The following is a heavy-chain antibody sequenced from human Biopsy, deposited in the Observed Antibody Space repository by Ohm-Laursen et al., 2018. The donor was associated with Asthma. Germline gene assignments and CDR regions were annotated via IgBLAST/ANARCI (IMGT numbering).Heavy chain of an antibody. V-gene: IGHV3-30-3*01. Sequence: SLRLSCSASGFTFRSYAMHWVRQAPGKGLEWVAVGGSYYDGSLKYYADSVNGRFTVSRDDSKNTLYLQMNSLRPDDTAVYYCARDVMEWYLPAFGFWGQGTLVTVSS. J-gene: IGHJ4*02. CDR2: GGSYYDGSLK. D-gene: IGHD3-3*01. CDR1: GFTFRSYA. CDR3: ARDVMEWYLPAFGF.